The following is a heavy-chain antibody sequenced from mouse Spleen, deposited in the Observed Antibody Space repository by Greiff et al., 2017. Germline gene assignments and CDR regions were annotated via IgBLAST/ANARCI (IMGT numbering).Heavy chain of an antibody. CDR2: ISSGGSYT. V-gene: IGHV5-6*01. CDR3: AKEEDSSGYLAWFAY. Sequence: EVKLMESGGDLVKPGGSLKLSCAASGFTFSSYGMSWVRQTPDKRLEWVATISSGGSYTYYPDSVKGRFTISRDNAKNTLYLQMSSLKSEDTAMYYCAKEEDSSGYLAWFAYWGQGTLVTVSA. CDR1: GFTFSSYG. J-gene: IGHJ3*01. D-gene: IGHD3-2*02.